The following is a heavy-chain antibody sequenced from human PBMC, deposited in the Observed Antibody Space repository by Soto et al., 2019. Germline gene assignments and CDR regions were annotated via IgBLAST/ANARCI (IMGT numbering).Heavy chain of an antibody. CDR2: INHSGST. CDR3: ARDKITGLFDY. D-gene: IGHD2-8*02. V-gene: IGHV4-34*01. J-gene: IGHJ4*02. CDR1: GGSFSGYY. Sequence: QVQLQQWGAGLLKPSETLSLTCAVYGGSFSGYYWTWIRQPPGTGLEWIGEINHSGSTNYNPSLKSXVTMSVDASKNQCSLKLTSVTAADAAVYYFARDKITGLFDYWGQGTLVTVSS.